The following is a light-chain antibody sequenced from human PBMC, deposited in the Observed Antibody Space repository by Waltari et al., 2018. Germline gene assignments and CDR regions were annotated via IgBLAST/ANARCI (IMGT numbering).Light chain of an antibody. CDR3: CSYSGDLSFGVV. CDR1: SHDVRNYDL. V-gene: IGLV2-23*02. CDR2: EVT. J-gene: IGLJ2*01. Sequence: QSALTQPASVSGSPGQSITISCTGTSHDVRNYDLVPWYQQHPGKAPKLIIYEVTKRPSGFSNRFSGSKSGNTASLTISGLHTEDEGDYYCCSYSGDLSFGVVFGGGTKLTVL.